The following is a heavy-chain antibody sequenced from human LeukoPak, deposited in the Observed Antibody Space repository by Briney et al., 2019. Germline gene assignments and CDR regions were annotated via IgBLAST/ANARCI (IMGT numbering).Heavy chain of an antibody. CDR2: ISSSGSTI. CDR3: AELGITMIGGV. Sequence: PGGSLRLSCAASGFTFSSYGLSWVRQAPGKGLEWVPYISSSGSTIYYADSVKGRLTISRDNAKNSLYLQMNSLRAEDTAVYYCAELGITMIGGVWGKGTTVTISS. J-gene: IGHJ6*04. D-gene: IGHD3-10*02. V-gene: IGHV3-48*04. CDR1: GFTFSSYG.